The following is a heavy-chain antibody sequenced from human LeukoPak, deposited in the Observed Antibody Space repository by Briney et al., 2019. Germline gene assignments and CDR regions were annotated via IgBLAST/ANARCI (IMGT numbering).Heavy chain of an antibody. CDR1: GFIFGDYA. Sequence: GGSLRLSCAASGFIFGDYAMHWVRQAPGKGLEWVAAIAFDDTDRYYIDSVKGRFTISRDDSKNTLYLHMTSLRAEDTAVYYCANSDDYGDYWGQGTLVTVSS. CDR3: ANSDDYGDY. CDR2: IAFDDTDR. J-gene: IGHJ4*02. V-gene: IGHV3-30*04.